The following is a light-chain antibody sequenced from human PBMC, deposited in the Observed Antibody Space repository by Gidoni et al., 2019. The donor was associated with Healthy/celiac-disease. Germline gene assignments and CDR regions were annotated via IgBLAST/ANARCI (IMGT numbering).Light chain of an antibody. Sequence: DTVMTQTLLSLSASPAPPASISCKSSQSRLHSVGKTYLYWYLQKPGQPHQLLIYEVSIRFSGVPDRFSGSGSGTDFTLKISRVEAEDVGVYYCMQSIQLPWTFGQGTKVEIK. CDR2: EVS. J-gene: IGKJ1*01. CDR1: QSRLHSVGKTY. V-gene: IGKV2D-29*01. CDR3: MQSIQLPWT.